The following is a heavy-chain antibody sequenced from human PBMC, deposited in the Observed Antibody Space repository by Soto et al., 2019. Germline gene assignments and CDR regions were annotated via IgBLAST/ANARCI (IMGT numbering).Heavy chain of an antibody. J-gene: IGHJ6*02. CDR2: IFSLGSA. D-gene: IGHD3-9*01. Sequence: VELRESGPGLGKPSATVFLTCNVSGASMRSYSWTWMRQSPRRGREWLGNIFSLGSANINPSLRSRLNISVDTAKNKVSLTLTSVTAADTAVYYCARDLRCCGMDVWGQGTTVTVSS. CDR3: ARDLRCCGMDV. V-gene: IGHV4-4*08. CDR1: GASMRSYS.